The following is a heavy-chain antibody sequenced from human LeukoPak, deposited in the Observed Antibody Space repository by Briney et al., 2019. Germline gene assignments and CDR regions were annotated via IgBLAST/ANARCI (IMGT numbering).Heavy chain of an antibody. D-gene: IGHD2-15*01. Sequence: SETLSLTPAQPGGSTSSYKGCCMWQPPGKGLEWIGYIYYSGSTNYNPSLKSRVTISVDTSKNQFSLKLSSVTASDTAVYYCAREGEVSSGASYYESDKFDYWGQGTLVTVSS. CDR3: AREGEVSSGASYYESDKFDY. J-gene: IGHJ4*02. V-gene: IGHV4-59*01. CDR1: GGSTSSYK. CDR2: IYYSGST.